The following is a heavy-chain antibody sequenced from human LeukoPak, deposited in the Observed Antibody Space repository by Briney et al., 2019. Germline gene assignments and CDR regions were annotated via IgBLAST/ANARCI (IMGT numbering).Heavy chain of an antibody. CDR2: IKQDGSEK. CDR3: ARKPYCGGDCYFPYYFDY. Sequence: GGSLRLSCAASGFTFSSYWMSWVRQAPGKGLGWVANIKQDGSEKYYVDSVKGRFTISRDNAKNSLYLQMNSLRAEDTAVYYCARKPYCGGDCYFPYYFDYWGQGTLVTVSS. CDR1: GFTFSSYW. V-gene: IGHV3-7*01. D-gene: IGHD2-21*01. J-gene: IGHJ4*02.